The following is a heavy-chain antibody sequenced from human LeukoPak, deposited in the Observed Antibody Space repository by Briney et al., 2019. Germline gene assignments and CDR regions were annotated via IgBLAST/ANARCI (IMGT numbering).Heavy chain of an antibody. CDR1: GYSFSTYG. CDR3: ARGSKWEHLDH. Sequence: GASVKVSCKASGYSFSTYGITWVRQAPGQGLEWVGWISAYNGNTNYAQKLQGRVTMTTDTSTNTAYMELRSLRSDDTAVYYCARGSKWEHLDHWGQGTLVTVSS. V-gene: IGHV1-18*01. J-gene: IGHJ4*02. D-gene: IGHD1-26*01. CDR2: ISAYNGNT.